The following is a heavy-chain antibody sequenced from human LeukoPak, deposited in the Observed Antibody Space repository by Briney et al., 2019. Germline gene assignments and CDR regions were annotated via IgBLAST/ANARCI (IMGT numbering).Heavy chain of an antibody. CDR1: GGTFSSYA. J-gene: IGHJ4*02. D-gene: IGHD6-13*01. V-gene: IGHV1-69*13. CDR3: ASTGYSSSRGPFDY. Sequence: ASVKVSCKASGGTFSSYAISWVRQAPGQGLEWMGGIIPIFGTANYAQKFQGRVTITANESTSTAYMELSSLRSEDTAVYYCASTGYSSSRGPFDYWGQGTLVTVSS. CDR2: IIPIFGTA.